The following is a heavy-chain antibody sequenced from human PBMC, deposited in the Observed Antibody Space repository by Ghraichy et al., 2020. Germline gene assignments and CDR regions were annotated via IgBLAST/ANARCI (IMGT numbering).Heavy chain of an antibody. CDR2: IYVNSGDT. D-gene: IGHD5-18*01. CDR3: ARDGPTAMVEFDY. Sequence: ASVKVSCKASEFSFIDNYMYWLRQAPGQGLEWMGWIYVNSGDTNYAQKFQGRVTMTRDTSISTIYMELNRLTSDDTAVYYCARDGPTAMVEFDYWGQGTLVTVSS. J-gene: IGHJ4*02. CDR1: EFSFIDNY. V-gene: IGHV1-2*02.